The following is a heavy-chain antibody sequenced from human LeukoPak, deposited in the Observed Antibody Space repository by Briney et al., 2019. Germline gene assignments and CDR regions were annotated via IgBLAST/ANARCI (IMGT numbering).Heavy chain of an antibody. Sequence: GGSLRLSCAASGFTVSSNYMSWVRQAPGKGLEWVSIIYSGGSTFYADSVKGRFTISRDNSKNTLYLQMNSLRAEDTAVYYCARSSRELGGYAPWELMPPFDYWGQGTLVTVSS. J-gene: IGHJ4*02. V-gene: IGHV3-53*01. CDR2: IYSGGST. D-gene: IGHD1-7*01. CDR3: ARSSRELGGYAPWELMPPFDY. CDR1: GFTVSSNY.